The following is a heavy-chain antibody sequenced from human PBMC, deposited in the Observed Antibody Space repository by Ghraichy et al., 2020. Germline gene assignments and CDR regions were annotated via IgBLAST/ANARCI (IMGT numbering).Heavy chain of an antibody. J-gene: IGHJ4*02. Sequence: SETLSLTCAVYGGSFSGYYWSWIRQPPGKGLEWIGEIIHSGSTNYNPSLESRLSISVDTSKNQFSLKLSSMTAADTAVYYCARRRAGAAAGIDYWGQGSLVTVSS. CDR2: IIHSGST. V-gene: IGHV4-34*12. CDR1: GGSFSGYY. D-gene: IGHD6-13*01. CDR3: ARRRAGAAAGIDY.